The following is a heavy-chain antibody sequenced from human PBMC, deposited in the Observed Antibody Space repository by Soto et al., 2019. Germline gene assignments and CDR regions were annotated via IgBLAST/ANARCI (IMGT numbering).Heavy chain of an antibody. D-gene: IGHD3-3*01. V-gene: IGHV4-59*01. Sequence: PSETLSITRTVSGGTINSYYGSGIRQPPGKGLEWIGYIYYSGSTNYNPSLKGRVTISVDTSKNQFSLKLSSVTAADTAVYYCARSGRTYYDFWSGYYTYDYWGQGTLVTVSS. CDR2: IYYSGST. CDR1: GGTINSYY. CDR3: ARSGRTYYDFWSGYYTYDY. J-gene: IGHJ4*02.